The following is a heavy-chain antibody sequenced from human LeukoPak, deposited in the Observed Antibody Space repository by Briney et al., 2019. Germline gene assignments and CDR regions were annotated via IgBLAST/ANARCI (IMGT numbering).Heavy chain of an antibody. Sequence: PGGSLRLSCAASGFTFSHYAMNWVRQAPGKGLEWVSTIVGSGGTTFHADSVKGRFTISRDNSKNTLYLQMNSLRAEDTAVYYCAKGLVGAIGFAYWGQGALVTFSS. D-gene: IGHD1-26*01. V-gene: IGHV3-23*01. CDR3: AKGLVGAIGFAY. CDR1: GFTFSHYA. CDR2: IVGSGGTT. J-gene: IGHJ4*02.